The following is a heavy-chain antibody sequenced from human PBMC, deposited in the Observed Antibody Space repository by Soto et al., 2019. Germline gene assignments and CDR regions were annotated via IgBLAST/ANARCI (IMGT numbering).Heavy chain of an antibody. D-gene: IGHD1-26*01. V-gene: IGHV3-23*01. CDR3: AKDQGDASNAFDL. J-gene: IGHJ4*02. CDR1: EFTFSRYA. Sequence: EVRLSESGGGLVQPGGYLRLSWAASEFTFSRYAMIWVRQAPAKGLEWVSTIGGSGDSTFYADSVKGRFTVSRDNSENTLYLQTNSLRAADTAFYYWAKDQGDASNAFDLWGQGNLVTVSS. CDR2: IGGSGDST.